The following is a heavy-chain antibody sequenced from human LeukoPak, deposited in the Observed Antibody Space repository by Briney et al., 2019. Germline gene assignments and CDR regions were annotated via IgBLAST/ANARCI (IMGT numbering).Heavy chain of an antibody. V-gene: IGHV3-48*01. CDR2: ISSSSRTI. D-gene: IGHD3-3*01. J-gene: IGHJ6*02. CDR1: AFTLSNYG. Sequence: GGSLRLSCAASAFTLSNYGMAWVRQAPGKGLEWISYISSSSRTIYYADSMKGRFTISRDNAKNSLSVQMTTLRAEDTAVYYCARLFWNGYHPISFDHYYGMDVWGQGTTVTVSS. CDR3: ARLFWNGYHPISFDHYYGMDV.